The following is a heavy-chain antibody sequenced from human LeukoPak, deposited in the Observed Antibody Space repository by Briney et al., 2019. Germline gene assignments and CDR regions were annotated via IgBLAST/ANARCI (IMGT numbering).Heavy chain of an antibody. CDR2: ISGGGGTT. Sequence: PGGSLRLSCAASGFIFSSYAMSWVRQAPGKGPEWVSTISGGGGTTYYADSVKGRFTISRDNSKSTLYLQMNSLRAEDTAIYYCAKDQFMYYYDSSGSRSWFHPWGQGTLVTVSS. CDR1: GFIFSSYA. CDR3: AKDQFMYYYDSSGSRSWFHP. V-gene: IGHV3-23*01. D-gene: IGHD3-22*01. J-gene: IGHJ5*02.